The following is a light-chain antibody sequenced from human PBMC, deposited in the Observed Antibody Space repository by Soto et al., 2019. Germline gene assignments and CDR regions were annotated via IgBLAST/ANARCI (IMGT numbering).Light chain of an antibody. CDR3: QAWDSSTAV. CDR1: KLGDKY. Sequence: SYELTQPPSVSVSPGQTASITCSGDKLGDKYACWYQQKPGQSPVLAIYQDSKRPSGIPERFSGSNSGNTATLTISGTQAMDEADYYCQAWDSSTAVFGTGTKLTVL. V-gene: IGLV3-1*01. J-gene: IGLJ1*01. CDR2: QDS.